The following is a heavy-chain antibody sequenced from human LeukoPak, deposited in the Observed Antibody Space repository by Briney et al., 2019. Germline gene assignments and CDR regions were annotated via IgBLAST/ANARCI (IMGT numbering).Heavy chain of an antibody. J-gene: IGHJ4*02. D-gene: IGHD3-16*02. CDR2: ISYDGSIE. CDR1: GFTFSSFG. V-gene: IGHV3-30*03. CDR3: ARSPFGGVIVIGDY. Sequence: PGGSLRVSCAASGFTFSSFGMHWVRQAPGKGLEWVAVISYDGSIEYYADSVKGRFTISRDNSKNTLYLQMNSLRAEDTAAYYCARSPFGGVIVIGDYWGQGTLVTVSS.